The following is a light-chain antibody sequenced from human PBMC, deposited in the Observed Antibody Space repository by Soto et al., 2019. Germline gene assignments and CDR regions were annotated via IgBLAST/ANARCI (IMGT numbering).Light chain of an antibody. CDR1: QSVSSN. CDR3: QQYNNWWT. CDR2: GAS. V-gene: IGKV3-15*01. J-gene: IGKJ1*01. Sequence: EIVMTQSPATLSVSPGERATFSCRASQSVSSNLAWYQQKPGQAPRLLIYGASTRATGIPARFSGSGSGTEFTLTISSLQSEDCAIYYCQQYNNWWTFGQGTKVEVK.